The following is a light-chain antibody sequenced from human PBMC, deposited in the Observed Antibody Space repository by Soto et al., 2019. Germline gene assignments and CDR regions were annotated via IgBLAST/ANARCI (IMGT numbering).Light chain of an antibody. CDR2: SAS. V-gene: IGKV1-39*01. CDR3: QQLNSYPFT. CDR1: QTISSH. Sequence: DLQMTQSPSSLCTSLGDRATPTCGASQTISSHLNWYQQKPGIAPKLLIYSASSLQSGVPSRFSGSGSGTDFTLTISTLQPEEFATYYCQQLNSYPFTFGQGTRL. J-gene: IGKJ5*01.